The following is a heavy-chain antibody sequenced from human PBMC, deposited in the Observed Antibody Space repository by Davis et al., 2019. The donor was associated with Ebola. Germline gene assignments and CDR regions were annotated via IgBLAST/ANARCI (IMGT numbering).Heavy chain of an antibody. CDR2: IYDRGTT. CDR3: ARSSSCFDY. V-gene: IGHV4-59*01. CDR1: GGSISYYY. J-gene: IGHJ4*02. D-gene: IGHD6-13*01. Sequence: SETLSLTCTVSGGSISYYYWSWIRQPPGKGLEWIGYIYDRGTTNYNPSLKSRVTISVDTSKNQFSLKLSSVTAADTAVYYCARSSSCFDYWGQGTLVTVSS.